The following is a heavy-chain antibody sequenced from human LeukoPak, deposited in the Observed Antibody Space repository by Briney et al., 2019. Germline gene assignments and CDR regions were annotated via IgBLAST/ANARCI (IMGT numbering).Heavy chain of an antibody. CDR3: ARRAVDNSYYYYMDV. V-gene: IGHV1-8*01. CDR1: GYTFTSYD. Sequence: ASVKVSCKASGYTFTSYDINWVRQVTGQGLEWMGWMNPKSGNTGYAQKFQGRVTITRNTSISTAYMEVSSLRYEDTAVYYCARRAVDNSYYYYMDVWGKGTTVTVSS. D-gene: IGHD6-19*01. J-gene: IGHJ6*03. CDR2: MNPKSGNT.